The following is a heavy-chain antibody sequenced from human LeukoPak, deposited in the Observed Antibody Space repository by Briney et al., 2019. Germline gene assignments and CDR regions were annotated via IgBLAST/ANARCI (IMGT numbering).Heavy chain of an antibody. D-gene: IGHD6-19*01. V-gene: IGHV1-69*13. J-gene: IGHJ4*02. CDR3: ARDLFGGSGWHIDY. CDR2: IIPIFGTA. CDR1: GYAFTSYG. Sequence: SVKVSCKASGYAFTSYGISWVRQAPGQGLEWMGGIIPIFGTANYAQKFQGRVTITADESTSTAYMELSSLRSEDTAVYYCARDLFGGSGWHIDYWGQGTLVTVSS.